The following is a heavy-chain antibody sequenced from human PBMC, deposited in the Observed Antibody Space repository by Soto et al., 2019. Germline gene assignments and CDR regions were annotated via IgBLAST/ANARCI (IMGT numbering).Heavy chain of an antibody. CDR2: VYSGGGA. CDR1: GGSISSYY. V-gene: IGHV4-59*01. CDR3: ASTSRATPGTGLDS. J-gene: IGHJ4*02. Sequence: SETLSLTCTVPGGSISSYYWSWIRQTPGMRLEWIGFVYSGGGATYNPSFKSRVIISLETSKNQFSLTLTSLTAADSAMYYCASTSRATPGTGLDSWGQGALVTVSS.